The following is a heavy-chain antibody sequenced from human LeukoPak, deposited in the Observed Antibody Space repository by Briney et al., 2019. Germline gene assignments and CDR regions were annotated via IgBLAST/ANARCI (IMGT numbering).Heavy chain of an antibody. CDR2: INTDGSST. D-gene: IGHD1-26*01. Sequence: GGSLKLSCTTSGFTFSSYWMNWVRQAPGKGLEWVSRINTDGSSTSYADYVQGRFTISRDNSKNTLFLQMNSLRAEDTAVYYCARGYSGSYYGYWGQGTLVTVSS. CDR1: GFTFSSYW. CDR3: ARGYSGSYYGY. J-gene: IGHJ4*02. V-gene: IGHV3-74*01.